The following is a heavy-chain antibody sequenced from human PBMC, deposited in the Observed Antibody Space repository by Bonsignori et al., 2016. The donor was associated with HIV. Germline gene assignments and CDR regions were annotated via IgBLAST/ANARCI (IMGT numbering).Heavy chain of an antibody. D-gene: IGHD5-24*01. V-gene: IGHV3-23*01. CDR2: ITVSGDGT. CDR3: AKDRSRDGYKSGLLDY. J-gene: IGHJ4*02. Sequence: VRQMPGKGLEWISVITVSGDGTYYAHSVKGRFTISRDNSKSTLYLQMNSLRGEDTALYYCAKDRSRDGYKSGLLDYRGQGTLVTVSS.